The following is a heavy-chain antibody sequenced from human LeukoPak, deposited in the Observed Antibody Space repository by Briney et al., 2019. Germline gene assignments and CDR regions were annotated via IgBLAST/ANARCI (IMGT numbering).Heavy chain of an antibody. CDR1: GFTFSSYA. CDR3: ARETYSGGWYPSTNFDY. J-gene: IGHJ4*02. D-gene: IGHD6-19*01. V-gene: IGHV3-30*04. Sequence: GGSLRLSCAASGFTFSSYAMHWVRQAPGKGLEWVTVISYDGSNKYYADSVKGRFTISRDNSKNTLYLQMNSLRAEDTAVYYCARETYSGGWYPSTNFDYWGQGTLVTVSS. CDR2: ISYDGSNK.